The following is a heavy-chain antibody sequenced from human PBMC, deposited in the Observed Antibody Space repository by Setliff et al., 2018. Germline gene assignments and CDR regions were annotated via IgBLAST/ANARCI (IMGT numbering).Heavy chain of an antibody. Sequence: ASVKVSCKASGNTFTGYYIHWVRQAPGQGLEWMGIINPSGGSTSYAQKFQGRVTMTRDTSTSTVYMELSSLRSEDTAVYYCAITQLRYYNFWSGYQYWGQGTLVTVSS. V-gene: IGHV1-46*01. J-gene: IGHJ4*02. CDR1: GNTFTGYY. CDR2: INPSGGST. D-gene: IGHD3-3*01. CDR3: AITQLRYYNFWSGYQY.